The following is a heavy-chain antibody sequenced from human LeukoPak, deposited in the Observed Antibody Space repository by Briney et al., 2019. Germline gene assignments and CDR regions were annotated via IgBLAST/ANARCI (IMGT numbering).Heavy chain of an antibody. J-gene: IGHJ4*02. V-gene: IGHV1-69*05. CDR3: ARAQTYYCDSSGYYGTYYFDY. D-gene: IGHD3-22*01. CDR2: IIPIFGTA. Sequence: SVKVSCKASGGTFSSYAISWVRQAPGQGLEWMGGIIPIFGTANYAQKFQGRVTITTDESTSTAYMELSSLRSEDTAVYYCARAQTYYCDSSGYYGTYYFDYWGRGTLVTVTS. CDR1: GGTFSSYA.